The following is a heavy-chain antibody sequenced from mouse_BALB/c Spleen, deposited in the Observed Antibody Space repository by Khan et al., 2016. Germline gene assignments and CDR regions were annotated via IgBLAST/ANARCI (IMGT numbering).Heavy chain of an antibody. V-gene: IGHV1-20*02. Sequence: VQLQQSGPELVKPGASVKISCKASGYSFIGYFMNWVMQSHGKSLEWIGRINPYNGDTFYNQKFKGKATLTVDKSSSPAHMELRSLASEDSAVYCCARDYGSTRGAMDYWGQGTSVTVSS. CDR3: ARDYGSTRGAMDY. D-gene: IGHD1-1*01. CDR2: INPYNGDT. J-gene: IGHJ4*01. CDR1: GYSFIGYF.